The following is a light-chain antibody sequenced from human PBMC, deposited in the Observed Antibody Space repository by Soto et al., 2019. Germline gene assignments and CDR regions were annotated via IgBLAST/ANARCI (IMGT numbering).Light chain of an antibody. CDR1: NRDVGGYNY. V-gene: IGLV2-14*03. CDR2: EVT. J-gene: IGLJ3*02. Sequence: QSVLTQPASVSGSPGQSITISCTGTNRDVGGYNYVSWYQQHPGKAPRLLIYEVTNRPSGVSNRFSGSKSGNTASLTISGLQAEDEADYYCSSYTGNNTPVFGGGTKLTVL. CDR3: SSYTGNNTPV.